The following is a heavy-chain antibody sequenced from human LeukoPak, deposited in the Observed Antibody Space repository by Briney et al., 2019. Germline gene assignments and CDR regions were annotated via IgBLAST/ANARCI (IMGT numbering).Heavy chain of an antibody. CDR1: GYTFTGYY. V-gene: IGHV1-2*02. Sequence: GASVTVSCKASGYTFTGYYMHWVRQAPGQGLEWMGWINPNSGGTNYAQKFQGRVTMARDTSISTAYMELSRLRSDDTAVYYCAREKTIVATMDYFDYWGQGTLVTVSS. CDR2: INPNSGGT. CDR3: AREKTIVATMDYFDY. J-gene: IGHJ4*02. D-gene: IGHD5-12*01.